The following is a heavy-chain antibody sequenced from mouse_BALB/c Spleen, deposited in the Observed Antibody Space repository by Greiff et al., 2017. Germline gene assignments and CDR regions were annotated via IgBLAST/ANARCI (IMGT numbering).Heavy chain of an antibody. J-gene: IGHJ4*01. CDR2: IDPYNGGT. CDR1: GYAFTSYN. CDR3: ARLGRNAMDY. Sequence: LVESGPELVKPGASVKVSCKASGYAFTSYNMYWVKQSHGKSLEWIGYIDPYNGGTSYNQKFKGKATLTVDKSSSTAYMHLNSLTSEDSAVYYCARLGRNAMDYWGQGTSVTVSS. V-gene: IGHV1S135*01.